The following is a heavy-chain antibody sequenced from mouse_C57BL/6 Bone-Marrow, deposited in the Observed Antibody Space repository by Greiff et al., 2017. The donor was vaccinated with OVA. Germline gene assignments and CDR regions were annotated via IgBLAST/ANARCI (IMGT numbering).Heavy chain of an antibody. D-gene: IGHD3-2*02. CDR2: FHPYNDDT. CDR1: GYTFTTYP. V-gene: IGHV1-47*01. Sequence: VNVVESGAELVKPGASVKMSCKASGYTFTTYPIEWMKQNHGKSLEWIGNFHPYNDDTKYNEKFKGKATLTVEKSSSTVYLELSRLTSDDSAVYYCAISAQYYAMDYWGQGTSVTVSS. J-gene: IGHJ4*01. CDR3: AISAQYYAMDY.